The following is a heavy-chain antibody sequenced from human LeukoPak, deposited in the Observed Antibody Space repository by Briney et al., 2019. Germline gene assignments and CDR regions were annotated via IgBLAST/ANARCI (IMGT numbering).Heavy chain of an antibody. J-gene: IGHJ4*02. Sequence: ASVKVSCKASGYTFTGYYMHWVRQAPGQGLEWMGWINANSGGTNYAQKFQGRVTMTRDTSISTAYMELSRLRSDDTAVYYCARAPPDYDILTGYQPPYFDYWGQGTLVTVSS. V-gene: IGHV1-2*02. D-gene: IGHD3-9*01. CDR3: ARAPPDYDILTGYQPPYFDY. CDR1: GYTFTGYY. CDR2: INANSGGT.